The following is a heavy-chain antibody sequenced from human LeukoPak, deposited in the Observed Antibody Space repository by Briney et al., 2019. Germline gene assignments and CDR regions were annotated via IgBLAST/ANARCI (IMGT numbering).Heavy chain of an antibody. CDR2: IVPFLPTA. V-gene: IGHV1-69*04. CDR1: GGTFSSRYG. Sequence: ASVKVSCKASGGTFSSRYGISWVRQAPGQGLEWMGRIVPFLPTAYYEQKSQGRVTITADKSTDTVYMELSNLGSEDTAVYYCAREGLDESRQIYYYGMDVWGQGTTVTVSS. D-gene: IGHD3-22*01. J-gene: IGHJ6*02. CDR3: AREGLDESRQIYYYGMDV.